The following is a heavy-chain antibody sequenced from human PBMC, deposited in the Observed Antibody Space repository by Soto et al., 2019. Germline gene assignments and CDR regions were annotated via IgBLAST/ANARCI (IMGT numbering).Heavy chain of an antibody. J-gene: IGHJ5*02. CDR1: GYTFTSYG. V-gene: IGHV1-18*01. D-gene: IGHD2-15*01. CDR3: ARGGTVGRARTYNWFDP. Sequence: ASVKVSCKASGYTFTSYGITWVRQAPGQGLEWMGWISAYNGDTNYAQKLQGRVTMTTDTSTNTAYMELRSLRSDDTAVYYCARGGTVGRARTYNWFDPRGQRTLVTVSA. CDR2: ISAYNGDT.